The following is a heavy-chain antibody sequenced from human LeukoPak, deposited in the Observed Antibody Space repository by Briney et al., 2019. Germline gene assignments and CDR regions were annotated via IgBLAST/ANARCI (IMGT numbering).Heavy chain of an antibody. J-gene: IGHJ4*02. V-gene: IGHV4-31*03. D-gene: IGHD6-19*01. CDR1: GGSISKPNSY. CDR2: IYYSGST. CDR3: ARDWYSSGWSDY. Sequence: SETLSLTCSVSGGSISKPNSYWGWIRQSPGKELEWIGYIYYSGSTYYNPSLKSRVTISVDTSKNQFSLKLSSVTAADTAVYYCARDWYSSGWSDYWGQGTLVTVSS.